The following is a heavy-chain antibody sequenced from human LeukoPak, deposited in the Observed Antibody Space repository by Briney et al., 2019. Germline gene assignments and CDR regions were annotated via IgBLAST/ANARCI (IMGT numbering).Heavy chain of an antibody. V-gene: IGHV3-30*02. J-gene: IGHJ4*02. D-gene: IGHD4-23*01. CDR1: EFTFSSYW. CDR3: ARGPLVYGGIDY. Sequence: GGSLRLSCVASEFTFSSYWMHWVRQTPGKGLEWVAFIRYDGSNKYYADSVKGRFTISRDNSKNTLYLQMNSLRAEDTAVYYCARGPLVYGGIDYWGQGTLVTVSS. CDR2: IRYDGSNK.